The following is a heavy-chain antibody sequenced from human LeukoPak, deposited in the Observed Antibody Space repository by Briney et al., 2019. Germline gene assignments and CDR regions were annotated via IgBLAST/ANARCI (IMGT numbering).Heavy chain of an antibody. D-gene: IGHD6-6*01. CDR3: ARALRIAARPSA. J-gene: IGHJ5*02. CDR2: ISGSGGST. Sequence: GGSLRLSCAASGFTFSSYAMSWVRQAPGKGLEWVSAISGSGGSTYYADSVKGRFTISRDNSKNSLYLQMNSLRAEDTAVYYCARALRIAARPSAWGQGTLVTVSS. CDR1: GFTFSSYA. V-gene: IGHV3-23*01.